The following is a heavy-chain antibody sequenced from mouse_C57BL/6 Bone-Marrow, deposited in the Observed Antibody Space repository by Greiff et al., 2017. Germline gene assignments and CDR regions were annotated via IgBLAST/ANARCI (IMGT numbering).Heavy chain of an antibody. D-gene: IGHD1-1*01. CDR1: GYSITSGYY. V-gene: IGHV3-6*01. CDR3: ARGDYYGRERFYAIDY. Sequence: VQLKQSGPGLVKPSQSLSLTCSVTGYSITSGYYWNWIRQFPGNKLEWMGYISYDGSNNYNPSLKNRISITRDTSKNQFFLKLNSVTTEDTATYYCARGDYYGRERFYAIDYWGQGTSVTVSS. J-gene: IGHJ4*01. CDR2: ISYDGSN.